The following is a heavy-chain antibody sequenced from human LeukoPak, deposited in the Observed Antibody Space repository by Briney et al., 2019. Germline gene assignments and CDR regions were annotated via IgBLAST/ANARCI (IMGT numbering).Heavy chain of an antibody. Sequence: GASVKVSCKASGYTFTSYGISWVRQAPGQGLEWMGRINVYNGDTKYIKKFQGRVTMTTDTSTNTAYMELRSLRSDDTAVYYCARVSIGANWFGPWGQGTLVTVSS. J-gene: IGHJ5*02. CDR1: GYTFTSYG. CDR2: INVYNGDT. V-gene: IGHV1-18*01. CDR3: ARVSIGANWFGP. D-gene: IGHD2-21*01.